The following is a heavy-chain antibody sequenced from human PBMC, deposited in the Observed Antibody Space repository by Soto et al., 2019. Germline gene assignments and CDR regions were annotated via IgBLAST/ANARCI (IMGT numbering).Heavy chain of an antibody. CDR1: GFTFSSYS. CDR3: ARGRYILWFGELFHNWFDP. J-gene: IGHJ5*02. Sequence: PGGSLRLSCAASGFTFSSYSMNWVRQAPGKGLVWVSRINSDGSSTSYADSVKGRFTISRDNAKNTLYLQMNSLRAADTAVYYCARGRYILWFGELFHNWFDPWGQGTQVTVSS. V-gene: IGHV3-74*01. D-gene: IGHD3-10*01. CDR2: INSDGSST.